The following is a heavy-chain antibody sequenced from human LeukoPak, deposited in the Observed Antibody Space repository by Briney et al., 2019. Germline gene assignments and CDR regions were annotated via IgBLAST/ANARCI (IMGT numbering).Heavy chain of an antibody. CDR2: IKQDGSEK. CDR3: ARDPYSGSYGADYYYYMDV. CDR1: GFTFSSYW. Sequence: GGSLRLSCAASGFTFSSYWMSWVRQAPGKGLEWVANIKQDGSEKYYVDSVKGRFTISRDNAESSLYLQMNSLRAEDTAVYYCARDPYSGSYGADYYYYMDVWGKGTTVTISS. J-gene: IGHJ6*03. V-gene: IGHV3-7*01. D-gene: IGHD1-26*01.